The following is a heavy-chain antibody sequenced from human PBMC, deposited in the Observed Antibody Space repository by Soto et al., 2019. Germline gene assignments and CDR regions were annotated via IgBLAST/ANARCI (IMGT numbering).Heavy chain of an antibody. CDR1: GYTFTNYY. J-gene: IGHJ3*01. CDR2: INPSGGGP. D-gene: IGHD3-16*01. V-gene: IGHV1-46*03. CDR3: ARSYMGGDGALDV. Sequence: QVQLMQSGAEVKQPGASVKVSCKASGYTFTNYYMHWVRQVPGQGLEWMGIINPSGGGPAHAQNCRGRLTTTSDTSTTTIYMELNSLRSEDTAVYFCARSYMGGDGALDVWGQGTMVTVSS.